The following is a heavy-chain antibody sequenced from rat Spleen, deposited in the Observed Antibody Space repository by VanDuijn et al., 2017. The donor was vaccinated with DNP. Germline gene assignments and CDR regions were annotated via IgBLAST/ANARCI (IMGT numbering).Heavy chain of an antibody. D-gene: IGHD1-10*01. V-gene: IGHV6-6*01. CDR1: GFTFSSAW. J-gene: IGHJ2*01. CDR3: DWPST. Sequence: EVQVLESGGGLVQPGNSLKLSCATSGFTFSSAWMYWYRQFPEKRLEWVARIKPKSNNYATDYTDYVKGRFTISRDDSKSSIYLQMHNLKEEDTAVYYCDWPSTWGQGVMVTVSS. CDR2: IKPKSNNYAT.